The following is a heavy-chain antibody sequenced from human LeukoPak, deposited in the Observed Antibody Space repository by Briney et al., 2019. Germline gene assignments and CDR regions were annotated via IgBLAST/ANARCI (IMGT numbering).Heavy chain of an antibody. V-gene: IGHV3-48*03. CDR1: GFTFSTYE. CDR3: ARGHYNNYFDF. Sequence: PGGSLRLSCAASGFTFSTYEMNWVRQAPGKGLEWVSYISSSGGTKYYADSVKGRFTISRDNAKNSLYLQMNSLRAEDTALYYCARGHYNNYFDFWGQGTLVTVSS. J-gene: IGHJ4*02. D-gene: IGHD5-24*01. CDR2: ISSSGGTK.